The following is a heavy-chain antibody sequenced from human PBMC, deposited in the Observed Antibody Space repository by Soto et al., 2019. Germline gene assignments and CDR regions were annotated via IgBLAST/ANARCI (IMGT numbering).Heavy chain of an antibody. D-gene: IGHD3-22*01. CDR1: GFTVSSNY. CDR2: IYCGGST. J-gene: IGHJ1*01. Sequence: EVQLVESGGGLIQPGGSLRLSCAASGFTVSSNYMSWVRQAPGKGLEWVSVIYCGGSTYYADSVKGRFTISRDNSKKTLYLQMNSLRAEDTAVYYCARDRVESGYPEYFQHWGQGTLVTVSS. CDR3: ARDRVESGYPEYFQH. V-gene: IGHV3-53*01.